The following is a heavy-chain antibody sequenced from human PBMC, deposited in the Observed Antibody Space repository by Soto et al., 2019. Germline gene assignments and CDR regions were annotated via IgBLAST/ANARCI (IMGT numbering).Heavy chain of an antibody. J-gene: IGHJ4*02. CDR1: GFTFSSYA. Sequence: GGSLSLSCAASGFTFSSYAMSWVRQAPGKGLEWVSAISGSGGSTYYADSVKGRFTISRDNSKNTLYLQMNSLRAEDTAVYYCAKDDSNYGDPLPFDYWGQGTLVTVSS. D-gene: IGHD4-17*01. CDR3: AKDDSNYGDPLPFDY. CDR2: ISGSGGST. V-gene: IGHV3-23*01.